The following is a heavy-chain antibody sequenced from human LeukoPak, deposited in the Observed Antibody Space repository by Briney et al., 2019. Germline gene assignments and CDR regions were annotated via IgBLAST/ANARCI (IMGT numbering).Heavy chain of an antibody. J-gene: IGHJ4*02. CDR1: GFTFSSYS. CDR2: ISSTSIYK. Sequence: PGGSLRLSCAASGFTFSSYSMNWVRQAPGKGLEWVSSISSTSIYKYYADSVKGRFTISRDNSKNTLYLQMNSLRAEDTAAYYCAKGTYDSRGHFDYWGQGTLVSVSS. V-gene: IGHV3-21*04. CDR3: AKGTYDSRGHFDY. D-gene: IGHD3-22*01.